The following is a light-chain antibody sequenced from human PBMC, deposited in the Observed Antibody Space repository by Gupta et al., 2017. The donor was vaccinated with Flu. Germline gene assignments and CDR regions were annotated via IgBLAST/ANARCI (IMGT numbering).Light chain of an antibody. V-gene: IGLV1-40*01. CDR2: VNR. CDR1: SSNIGAGYD. J-gene: IGLJ3*02. Sequence: QSVLTQPPSVSGAPGKKVTISCTGSSSNIGAGYDVHWYQQLPGTAPKLLIYVNRNRPSGVPDRFSCSKSGTSASLAITGLQAEDEADYYCQSYDSSLSGFWVFGGGTKLTVL. CDR3: QSYDSSLSGFWV.